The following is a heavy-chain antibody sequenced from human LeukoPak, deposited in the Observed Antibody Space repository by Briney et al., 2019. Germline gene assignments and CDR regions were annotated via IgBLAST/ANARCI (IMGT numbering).Heavy chain of an antibody. CDR2: FCCRDGRT. J-gene: IGHJ6*03. D-gene: IGHD3-16*01. CDR3: AKDSSSYAWGYMDV. Sequence: GGSLRLSCAASGFTFSTYAMSWVRRAPGEGLEWVSLFCCRDGRTRYADSVKGRFTISRDNSKNTLYLEMNSLRAEDTAVYYCAKDSSSYAWGYMDVWGKGTTVTISS. CDR1: GFTFSTYA. V-gene: IGHV3-23*01.